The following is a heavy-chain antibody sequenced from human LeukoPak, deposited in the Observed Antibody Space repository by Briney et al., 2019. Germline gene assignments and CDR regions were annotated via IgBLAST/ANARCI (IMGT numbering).Heavy chain of an antibody. J-gene: IGHJ5*02. CDR1: GGSFSGDY. CDR2: IDHSGST. Sequence: SETLSLTCAVYGGSFSGDYWSWIRQPPGKGLEWIGEIDHSGSTNYNPSLKSRVTISLDTSKNQFSLKLSSVTAANTAVYYCAKHLRRRFFSKTLGFDPWGQGTLVTVSS. D-gene: IGHD3-3*01. CDR3: AKHLRRRFFSKTLGFDP. V-gene: IGHV4-34*01.